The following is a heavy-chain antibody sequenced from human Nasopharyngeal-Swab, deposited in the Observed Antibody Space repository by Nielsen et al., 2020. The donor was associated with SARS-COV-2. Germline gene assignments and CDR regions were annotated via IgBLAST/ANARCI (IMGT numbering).Heavy chain of an antibody. CDR2: IYYSGST. V-gene: IGHV4-31*03. D-gene: IGHD6-25*01. CDR1: GGSISRGVYY. J-gene: IGHJ4*02. Sequence: SETLSLTCPVSGGSISRGVYYWSWIRQHPGKGLEWIGYIYYSGSTYYNPSLKSRVTISVDTSKNQFSLKLSSVTAADTAVYYCARGLQRTMNYWGQGTLVTVSS. CDR3: ARGLQRTMNY.